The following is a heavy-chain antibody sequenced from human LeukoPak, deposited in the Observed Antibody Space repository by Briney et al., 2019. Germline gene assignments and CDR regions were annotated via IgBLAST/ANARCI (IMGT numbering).Heavy chain of an antibody. CDR1: GGTFSSYA. J-gene: IGHJ4*02. D-gene: IGHD3-10*01. CDR3: ARDGGSYYYGSGSYFLLVY. V-gene: IGHV1-69*13. CDR2: IIPIFGTA. Sequence: ASVTVSCTASGGTFSSYAISWVRQAPGQGLEWMGGIIPIFGTANYAQKFQGRVTITADESTSTAYMELSSLRSEDTAMYYCARDGGSYYYGSGSYFLLVYWGQGTLVTVSS.